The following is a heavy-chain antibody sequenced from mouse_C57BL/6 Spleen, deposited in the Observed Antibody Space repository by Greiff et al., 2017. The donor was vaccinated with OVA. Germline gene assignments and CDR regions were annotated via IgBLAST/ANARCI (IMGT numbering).Heavy chain of an antibody. J-gene: IGHJ1*03. V-gene: IGHV1-76*01. Sequence: VKLQQSGAELVRPGASVKLSCKASGYTFTDYYINWVKQRPGQGLEWIARIYPGSGNTYYNEKFKGKATLTAEKSSSTAYMQLSSLTSEDSAVYFCARSYGNRYFDVWGTGTTVTVSS. CDR1: GYTFTDYY. CDR3: ARSYGNRYFDV. D-gene: IGHD2-1*01. CDR2: IYPGSGNT.